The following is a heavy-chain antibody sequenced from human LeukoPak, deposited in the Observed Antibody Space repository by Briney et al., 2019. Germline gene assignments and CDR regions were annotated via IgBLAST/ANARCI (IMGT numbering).Heavy chain of an antibody. V-gene: IGHV3-7*01. CDR2: IKQDGSEK. CDR3: VRDPLAAHLILDF. Sequence: GGSLRLSCVASGFTFSNYWMSWVRQAPGKGLEWVANIKQDGSEKYYVDSVKGRFTISRDNAKNSLYLQMNTLRAEDTAVYYCVRDPLAAHLILDFWGQGTLVTVSS. D-gene: IGHD6-6*01. J-gene: IGHJ4*02. CDR1: GFTFSNYW.